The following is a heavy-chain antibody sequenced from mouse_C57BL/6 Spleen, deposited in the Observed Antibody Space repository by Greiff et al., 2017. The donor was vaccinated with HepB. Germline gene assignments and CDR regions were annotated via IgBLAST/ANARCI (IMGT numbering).Heavy chain of an antibody. V-gene: IGHV1-50*01. D-gene: IGHD2-5*01. CDR1: GYTFTSYW. Sequence: VQLQQSGAELVKPGASVKLSCKASGYTFTSYWMQWVKQRPGQGLEWIGEIDPSDSYTNYNQKFKGKATLTVDTSSSTAYMQLSSLTSEDSAVYYCARLYYSNYHDAMDYWGQGTSVTVSS. CDR2: IDPSDSYT. CDR3: ARLYYSNYHDAMDY. J-gene: IGHJ4*01.